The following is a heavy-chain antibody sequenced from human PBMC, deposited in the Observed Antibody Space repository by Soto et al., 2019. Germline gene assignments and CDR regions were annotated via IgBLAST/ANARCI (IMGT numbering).Heavy chain of an antibody. Sequence: QLQLQESGPGLVKPSETLSLTCTVSGGSISSSSYYWGWIRQPPGKGLEWIGSIYYSGSTYYNPSLKSRVTISVDTSMNQFSLKLSSVTAADSAVYYCARASSSWVTSNWFDPWGQGTLVTVSS. CDR3: ARASSSWVTSNWFDP. D-gene: IGHD6-13*01. CDR1: GGSISSSSYY. V-gene: IGHV4-39*01. CDR2: IYYSGST. J-gene: IGHJ5*02.